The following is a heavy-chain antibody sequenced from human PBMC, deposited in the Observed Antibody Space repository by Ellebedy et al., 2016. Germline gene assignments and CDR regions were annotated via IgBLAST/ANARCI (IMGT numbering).Heavy chain of an antibody. CDR3: AKPQDSGYELLTNYYYYYMDV. V-gene: IGHV1-69*13. Sequence: SVKVSXXASGGTFSSYAISWVRQAPGQGLEWMGGIIPIFGTANYAQKFQGRVTITADESTSTAYMELSSLRSEDTAVYYCAKPQDSGYELLTNYYYYYMDVWGKGTTVTVSS. D-gene: IGHD5-12*01. CDR1: GGTFSSYA. J-gene: IGHJ6*03. CDR2: IIPIFGTA.